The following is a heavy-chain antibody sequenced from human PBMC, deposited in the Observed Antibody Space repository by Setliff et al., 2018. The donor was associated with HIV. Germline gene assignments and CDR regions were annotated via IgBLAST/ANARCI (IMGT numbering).Heavy chain of an antibody. CDR1: GGSFRSSRYY. Sequence: PSETLSLTCTVSGGSFRSSRYYWGWIRQPPGKGLEWIGNIHYGGFFCYSPSLKSRVTISVDTSKNQFSLKLISVTAADTAVYYCMRGRSITIFGVAYFDFWGQGTQVTVSS. CDR2: IHYGGFF. CDR3: MRGRSITIFGVAYFDF. J-gene: IGHJ4*02. D-gene: IGHD3-3*01. V-gene: IGHV4-39*07.